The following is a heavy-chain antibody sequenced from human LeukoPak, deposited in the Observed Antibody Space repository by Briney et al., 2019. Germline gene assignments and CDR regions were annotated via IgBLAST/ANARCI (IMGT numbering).Heavy chain of an antibody. D-gene: IGHD3-22*01. CDR3: AREEEQYYYDSSGSAFDI. CDR1: GFTFDDYG. J-gene: IGHJ3*02. V-gene: IGHV3-20*04. CDR2: INWHGGST. Sequence: GGSLRLSCAASGFTFDDYGMSWVRQAPEKGREWVSGINWHGGSTGYADSVKGRFTISRDNAKNSLYLQMNSLRAEDTALYYCAREEEQYYYDSSGSAFDIWGQGTMVTVSS.